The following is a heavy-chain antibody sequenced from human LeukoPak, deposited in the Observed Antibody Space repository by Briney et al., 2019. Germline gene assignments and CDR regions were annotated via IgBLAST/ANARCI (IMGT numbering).Heavy chain of an antibody. V-gene: IGHV3-30*02. Sequence: GGSLRLSCAASGFTFSSYGMHWVRQAPGKGLEWVAFIRYGGSNKYYADSVKGRFTISRDNSKNTLYLQMDSLRAEDTAVYYCAKCLGHSSGYYPPYYYMDVWGKGTTVTVSS. CDR1: GFTFSSYG. D-gene: IGHD3-22*01. J-gene: IGHJ6*03. CDR2: IRYGGSNK. CDR3: AKCLGHSSGYYPPYYYMDV.